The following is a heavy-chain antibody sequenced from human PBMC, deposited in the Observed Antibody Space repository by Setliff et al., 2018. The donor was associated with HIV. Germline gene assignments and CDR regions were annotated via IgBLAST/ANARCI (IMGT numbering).Heavy chain of an antibody. Sequence: PSETLSLTCNVSGASISGGGYFWTWIRQHPGKGLVYVAYIFYSGSTNYNMSLWSRVTISLDASRNQFSLELISVTAADTAVYYCAGGPGTTSIDYWAQGTLVTVSS. CDR3: AGGPGTTSIDY. J-gene: IGHJ4*02. CDR2: IFYSGST. CDR1: GASISGGGYF. V-gene: IGHV4-31*03. D-gene: IGHD1-26*01.